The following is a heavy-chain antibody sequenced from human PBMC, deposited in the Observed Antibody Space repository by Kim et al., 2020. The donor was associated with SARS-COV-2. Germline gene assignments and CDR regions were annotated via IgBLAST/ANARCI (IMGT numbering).Heavy chain of an antibody. V-gene: IGHV3-7*01. CDR3: TKMDY. J-gene: IGHJ4*02. Sequence: NQEGSENNYGGSVEGRITISRDNAQNAVYLQKNSLRTEDTAMYYCTKMDYWGQGTLVTVSS. CDR2: NQEGSEN.